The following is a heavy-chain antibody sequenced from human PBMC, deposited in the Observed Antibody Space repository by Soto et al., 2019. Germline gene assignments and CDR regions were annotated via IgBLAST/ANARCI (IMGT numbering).Heavy chain of an antibody. CDR1: GYSFTDYH. CDR2: INPKSGGT. Sequence: ASVKVSCKASGYSFTDYHIHWVRQAPGQGLEWLGRINPKSGGTSTAQKFQGWVTMTTDTSISTASMELTRLTSDDTAIYYCASDYLGETWTVTTGEFGRLWGQGTLVTVSS. D-gene: IGHD3-16*01. CDR3: ASDYLGETWTVTTGEFGRL. J-gene: IGHJ4*02. V-gene: IGHV1-2*04.